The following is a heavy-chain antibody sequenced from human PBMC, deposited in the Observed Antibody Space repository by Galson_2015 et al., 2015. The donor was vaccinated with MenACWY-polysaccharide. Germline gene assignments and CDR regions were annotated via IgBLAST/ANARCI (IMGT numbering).Heavy chain of an antibody. CDR3: ARSYCSRTTCYGMDV. D-gene: IGHD2-15*01. V-gene: IGHV3-30-3*01. CDR2: ISYNGNNI. Sequence: SLTLPCAASGFTFRSYAMHWVRQAPGKGLEWVAVISYNGNNIYYADSEEGRFTISRDNFKSTLYLQMNSLRHEDTGVYYCARSYCSRTTCYGMDVWGQGTMVTVSS. J-gene: IGHJ6*02. CDR1: GFTFRSYA.